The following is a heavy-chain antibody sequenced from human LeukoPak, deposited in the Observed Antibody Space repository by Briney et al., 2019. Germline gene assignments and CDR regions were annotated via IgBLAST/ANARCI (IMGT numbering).Heavy chain of an antibody. J-gene: IGHJ5*02. V-gene: IGHV3-30*02. D-gene: IGHD5-12*01. CDR1: GFTFSSYG. Sequence: PGGSLRLSCAASGFTFSSYGMHWVRQAPGKGLEWVAFIRYDGSNKYYAGSVKGRFTISRDNSKNTLYLQMNSLRAEDTAVYYCAKSGYDFGGWFDPWGQGTLVTVSS. CDR3: AKSGYDFGGWFDP. CDR2: IRYDGSNK.